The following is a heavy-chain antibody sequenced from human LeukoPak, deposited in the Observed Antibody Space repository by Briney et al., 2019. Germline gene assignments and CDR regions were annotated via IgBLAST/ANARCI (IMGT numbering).Heavy chain of an antibody. V-gene: IGHV1-2*02. CDR2: INPNSGGT. Sequence: ASVKVSCKASGYTFTGYYMHWVRQAPGQGLEWMGWINPNSGGTNYAQKFQGRVTMTRDTSISTAYMELSRLRSDDTAVYYCARSEPGGPGSGSGYWGYYYYMDVWGKGTTVTISS. D-gene: IGHD3-10*01. CDR3: ARSEPGGPGSGSGYWGYYYYMDV. CDR1: GYTFTGYY. J-gene: IGHJ6*03.